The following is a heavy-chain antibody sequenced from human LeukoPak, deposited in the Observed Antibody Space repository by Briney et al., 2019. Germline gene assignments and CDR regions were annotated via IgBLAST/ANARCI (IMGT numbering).Heavy chain of an antibody. D-gene: IGHD2-15*01. CDR1: GYTFTNYG. Sequence: GASVTVSFTPSGYTFTNYGISRVRQAPGQGPEGRGWISCYDGNTKYAQRLQGRGTLTTDTSTSIVYMELTSLRSDDTAVYYCARERGGVGFKGDYWGQGTLLTVSP. V-gene: IGHV1-18*01. CDR3: ARERGGVGFKGDY. CDR2: ISCYDGNT. J-gene: IGHJ4*02.